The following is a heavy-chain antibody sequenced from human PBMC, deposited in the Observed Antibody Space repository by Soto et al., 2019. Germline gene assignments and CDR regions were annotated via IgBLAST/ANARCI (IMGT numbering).Heavy chain of an antibody. J-gene: IGHJ4*02. V-gene: IGHV4-30-4*01. D-gene: IGHD2-21*02. CDR1: GASISSGDYY. CDR2: IYYPGNT. Sequence: PSETLSLTCTVSGASISSGDYYWGWVRQPPGKGLEWIGYIYYPGNTYSNPSLKSRVTISLDTSEKQFSLRLNSVSAADTAIYYCVRGDSVVVTARFDSWGQGTLVTVSS. CDR3: VRGDSVVVTARFDS.